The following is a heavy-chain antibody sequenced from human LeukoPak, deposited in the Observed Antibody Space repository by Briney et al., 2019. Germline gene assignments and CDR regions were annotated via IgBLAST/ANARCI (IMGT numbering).Heavy chain of an antibody. J-gene: IGHJ4*02. Sequence: PGGSLRLSCAASGFTFSSYWMSWVRQAPGKGLEWVANIKQDGSEKYYVDSVKGRFSISRDNAKNSLYLQMNSLRAEDTAVYYCARGVALCAGSCPVDYWGQGTLVTVSS. D-gene: IGHD2-15*01. CDR1: GFTFSSYW. CDR3: ARGVALCAGSCPVDY. V-gene: IGHV3-7*05. CDR2: IKQDGSEK.